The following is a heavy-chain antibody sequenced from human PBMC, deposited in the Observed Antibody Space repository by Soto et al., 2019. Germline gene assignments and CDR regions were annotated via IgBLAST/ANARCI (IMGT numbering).Heavy chain of an antibody. CDR1: GFTFSSYS. D-gene: IGHD3-10*01. CDR2: FRSGGDDDTT. CDR3: AKKVNSGSGSQFFDY. J-gene: IGHJ4*02. Sequence: QPGGSLRLSCAASGFTFSSYSMSWVRQAPGEGLEWVSGFRSGGDDDTTYYADSVRGRFTISRDNSKNTLFLQMNSLRAEDTAIYYCAKKVNSGSGSQFFDYWGQGTLVTVSS. V-gene: IGHV3-23*01.